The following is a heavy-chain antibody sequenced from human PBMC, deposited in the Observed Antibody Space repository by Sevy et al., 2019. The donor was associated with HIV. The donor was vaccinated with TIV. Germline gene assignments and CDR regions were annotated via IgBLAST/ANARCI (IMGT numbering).Heavy chain of an antibody. V-gene: IGHV4-34*01. CDR3: ARGGRTRFYYGSGSLPYNWFDP. D-gene: IGHD3-10*01. CDR1: GGSFSGYY. J-gene: IGHJ5*02. Sequence: SELSLTCAVYGGSFSGYYWSWIRQPPGKGLEWIGEINHSGSTNYNPSLKSRVTISVDTCKNQFSLKLSSVTAADTAVYYCARGGRTRFYYGSGSLPYNWFDPWGQGTLVTVSS. CDR2: INHSGST.